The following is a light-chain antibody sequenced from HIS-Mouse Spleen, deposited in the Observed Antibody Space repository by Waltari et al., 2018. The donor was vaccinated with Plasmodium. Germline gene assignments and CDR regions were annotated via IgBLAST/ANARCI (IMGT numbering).Light chain of an antibody. CDR1: QSVSSN. CDR2: GAS. Sequence: EIVMTQSPATLSVSPGESATLSCRHSQSVSSNLAGYQQKPCQAPRHLIYGASTRATGIPARFSGSGSGTEFTLTISSLQSEDFAVYYCQQYNNWSFTFGPGTKVDIK. J-gene: IGKJ3*01. V-gene: IGKV3-15*01. CDR3: QQYNNWSFT.